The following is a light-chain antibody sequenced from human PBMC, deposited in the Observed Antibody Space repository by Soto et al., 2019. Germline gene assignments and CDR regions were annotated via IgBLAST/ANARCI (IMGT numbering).Light chain of an antibody. CDR3: QQSYSPPVYS. J-gene: IGKJ2*03. CDR2: AAS. CDR1: QNINNY. V-gene: IGKV1-39*01. Sequence: DIQMTQSPSSLSASVGDRVTITCRASQNINNYLNWYQQKPGKAPEVLISAASTLESGVPSRFSGSGAGTDFTLTNSSLQPEDFATYFCQQSYSPPVYSFGQGTKLEI.